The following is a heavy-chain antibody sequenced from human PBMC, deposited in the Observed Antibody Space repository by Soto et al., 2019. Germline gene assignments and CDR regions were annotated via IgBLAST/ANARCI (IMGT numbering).Heavy chain of an antibody. Sequence: VHLVQSGAEVKEPGASVKVSCKASGYTFRNYAITWVRQAPGQGLEWMGGINTYKGDTNYAHKFQGRITMTTDTDTSTAYMKLMSIRSDDTAIYYCARDAAFWSGRNLNWFESWGQGTLVTVSS. D-gene: IGHD3-3*01. V-gene: IGHV1-18*04. J-gene: IGHJ5*01. CDR2: INTYKGDT. CDR3: ARDAAFWSGRNLNWFES. CDR1: GYTFRNYA.